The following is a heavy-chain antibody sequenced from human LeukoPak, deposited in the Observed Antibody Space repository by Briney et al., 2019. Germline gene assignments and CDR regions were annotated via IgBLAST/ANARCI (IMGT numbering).Heavy chain of an antibody. CDR2: IYYSRST. CDR1: GGSIINYY. V-gene: IGHV4-59*01. Sequence: SETLSFTCTVSGGSIINYYWSWIRQPPGKALEWIGYIYYSRSTNYNPSLKSRVTISVDKSKNQFSLKLSSATAADTAVYYCARVLKGRAPFDYWGQGTLVTVSS. CDR3: ARVLKGRAPFDY. J-gene: IGHJ4*02.